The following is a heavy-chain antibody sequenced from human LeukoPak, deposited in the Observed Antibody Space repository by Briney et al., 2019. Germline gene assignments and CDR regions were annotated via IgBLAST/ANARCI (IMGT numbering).Heavy chain of an antibody. D-gene: IGHD5-18*01. Sequence: PGGSLRLSCAASGFAFSASALHWVRQAPGKGLEWVGRIRSKANTFATTYAASVKGRFAISRDDSKNTAYLQMNSLKIEDTAVYYCTSPVDTGLGRDSDYWGQGTLVTVSS. J-gene: IGHJ4*02. V-gene: IGHV3-73*01. CDR1: GFAFSASA. CDR2: IRSKANTFAT. CDR3: TSPVDTGLGRDSDY.